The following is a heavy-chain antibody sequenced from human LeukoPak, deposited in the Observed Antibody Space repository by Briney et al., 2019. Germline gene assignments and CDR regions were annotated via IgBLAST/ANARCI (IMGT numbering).Heavy chain of an antibody. CDR2: IYSSGNT. CDR3: ARNSGDF. D-gene: IGHD4-23*01. CDR1: GGSISDFY. V-gene: IGHV4-4*07. J-gene: IGHJ4*02. Sequence: SETLSHTCSVSGGSISDFYWSWIRQPAGKGLEWIGRIYSSGNTNYNPSLKSRVTMSLDASKNQFSLKLSSVTAADTAVYYCARNSGDFWGQGTLVTVSS.